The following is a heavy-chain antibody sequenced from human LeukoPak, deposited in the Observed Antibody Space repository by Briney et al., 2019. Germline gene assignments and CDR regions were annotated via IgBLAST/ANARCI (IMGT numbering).Heavy chain of an antibody. CDR1: GYTFTSYG. Sequence: GASVKVSCKASGYTFTSYGISWVRQAPGQGLEWMGWISAYNGNTNYAQKLQGRVTMTTDTSTSTAYMELRSLRSDDTAVYYCARDPLYGSGSYSHWGFDPWGQGTLVTVSS. CDR3: ARDPLYGSGSYSHWGFDP. CDR2: ISAYNGNT. J-gene: IGHJ5*02. V-gene: IGHV1-18*01. D-gene: IGHD3-10*01.